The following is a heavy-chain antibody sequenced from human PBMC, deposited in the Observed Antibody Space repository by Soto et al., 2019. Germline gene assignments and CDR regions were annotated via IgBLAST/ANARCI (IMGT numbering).Heavy chain of an antibody. V-gene: IGHV3-30-3*01. CDR2: ISYDGSNK. D-gene: IGHD2-2*02. J-gene: IGHJ6*02. CDR3: AREDTYYYCYGMDV. Sequence: GRSMRLSCAASGFTFSSYAMHWVRQAPGKGLEWVAVISYDGSNKYYADSVKGRCTISRDNSKNTLYLTMNSLSAEKTAVYYCAREDTYYYCYGMDVWGQGTTVTDSS. CDR1: GFTFSSYA.